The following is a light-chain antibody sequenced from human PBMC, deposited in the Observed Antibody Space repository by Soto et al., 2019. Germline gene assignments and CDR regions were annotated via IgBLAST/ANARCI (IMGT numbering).Light chain of an antibody. Sequence: QSVLTQPASVSGSPGQSITISCTGTNNDVGSYNLVSWYQHHPGKAPKLMIYEVSKRPSGVSNRFSGSKSGNTASLTISGLQAEDEADYYCCSYAGSSTLGFGTGTKVTVL. V-gene: IGLV2-23*02. CDR1: NNDVGSYNL. CDR2: EVS. CDR3: CSYAGSSTLG. J-gene: IGLJ1*01.